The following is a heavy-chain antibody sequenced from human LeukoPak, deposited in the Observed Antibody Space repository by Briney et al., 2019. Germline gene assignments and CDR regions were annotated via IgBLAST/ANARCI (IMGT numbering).Heavy chain of an antibody. D-gene: IGHD2/OR15-2a*01. CDR1: GFTVSSNC. CDR3: ASRSIDAFDI. Sequence: PGGSLRLSCAASGFTVSSNCMSWVRQAPGKGLEWVSNIYSDGSTYYADSVKGRFTISRDNAKNSLYLQMNSLRAEDTAVYYCASRSIDAFDIWGQGTMVTVSS. J-gene: IGHJ3*02. CDR2: IYSDGST. V-gene: IGHV3-66*01.